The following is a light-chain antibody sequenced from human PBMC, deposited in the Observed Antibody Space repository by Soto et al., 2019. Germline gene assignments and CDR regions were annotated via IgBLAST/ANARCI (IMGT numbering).Light chain of an antibody. CDR2: AAS. J-gene: IGKJ1*01. V-gene: IGKV1-27*01. CDR3: LKYISDPTWA. Sequence: DIQMTQSPSSLSASVGDRVTITCRASQGISTYLAWYQQKPGKVPNVLIYAASALQSGVPSRFSGSGSGTDFTLTISSLQPEDVATYYCLKYISDPTWAFGQGPKVEIK. CDR1: QGISTY.